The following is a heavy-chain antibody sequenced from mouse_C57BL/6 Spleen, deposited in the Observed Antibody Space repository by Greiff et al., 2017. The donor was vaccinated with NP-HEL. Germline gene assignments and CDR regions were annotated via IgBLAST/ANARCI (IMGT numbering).Heavy chain of an antibody. Sequence: EVQLQQSGAELVRPGASVKLSCTASGFNIKDYYMHWVKQRPEQGLEWIGRIDPEDGDTEYAPKFQGKATMTADTSSNTAYLQLSSLTSEDTAVYYCTSYGNYVESAMDYWGQGTSVTVSS. J-gene: IGHJ4*01. CDR2: IDPEDGDT. D-gene: IGHD2-1*01. CDR3: TSYGNYVESAMDY. CDR1: GFNIKDYY. V-gene: IGHV14-1*01.